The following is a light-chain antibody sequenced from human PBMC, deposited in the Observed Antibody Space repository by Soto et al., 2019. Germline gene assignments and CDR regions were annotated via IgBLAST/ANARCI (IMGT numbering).Light chain of an antibody. V-gene: IGKV3-20*01. Sequence: ESVLTQSPDTLSLSPGQRATLSCRASQSVSRRYLAWYQQKPGQAPMLLIYDVSERASDIPDRFSGSGSGTDFTLTINRLVPEDVAVYYCQYQGSFGGGTKVEIK. CDR3: QYQGS. CDR1: QSVSRRY. CDR2: DVS. J-gene: IGKJ4*01.